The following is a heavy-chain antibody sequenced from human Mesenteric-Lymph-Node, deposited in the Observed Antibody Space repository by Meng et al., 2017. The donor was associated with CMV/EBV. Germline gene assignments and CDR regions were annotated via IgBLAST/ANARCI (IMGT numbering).Heavy chain of an antibody. J-gene: IGHJ4*02. CDR2: ISSRSTTI. D-gene: IGHD3-3*01. Sequence: GESLKISCAASGFTFSSYNINRVRQAPGKGLEWVAYISSRSTTIYYADSVKGRFTISRDSAKDSLYLQMNSLRAEDTAVYYCARNHQWTTIVGALIIDYFDQWGQGTLVTVSS. CDR1: GFTFSSYN. CDR3: ARNHQWTTIVGALIIDYFDQ. V-gene: IGHV3-48*04.